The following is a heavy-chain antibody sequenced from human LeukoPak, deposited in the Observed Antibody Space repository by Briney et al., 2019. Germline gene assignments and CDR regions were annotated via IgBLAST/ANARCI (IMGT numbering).Heavy chain of an antibody. D-gene: IGHD3-22*01. CDR2: IYLGDSDT. J-gene: IGHJ4*02. V-gene: IGHV5-51*01. Sequence: GESLKISCKGSGYSFTNYWIAWVRQMPGKGLEWMGIIYLGDSDTRYSPSFQGQVTISADKSISTAYLQWSSLKASDTAMYYCARRTYYYDSSGYTRYYFDYWGQGTLVTVSS. CDR1: GYSFTNYW. CDR3: ARRTYYYDSSGYTRYYFDY.